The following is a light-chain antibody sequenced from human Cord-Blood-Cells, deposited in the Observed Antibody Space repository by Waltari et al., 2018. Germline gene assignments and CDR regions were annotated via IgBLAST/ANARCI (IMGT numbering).Light chain of an antibody. J-gene: IGKJ3*01. CDR2: AAS. CDR1: QGIRNY. Sequence: IQMNQSSFSPFAIVRSKIPITCRASQGIRNYFAWFQQKPGKAPKSLIYAASSLQSGVPSKFSGSGSGTDFTLTISSLQPDDFATYYCQQYNSYSSTFGPGTKVDIK. V-gene: IGKV1-16*02. CDR3: QQYNSYSST.